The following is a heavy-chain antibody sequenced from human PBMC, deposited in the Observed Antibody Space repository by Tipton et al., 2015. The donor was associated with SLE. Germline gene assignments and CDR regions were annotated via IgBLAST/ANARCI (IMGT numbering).Heavy chain of an antibody. V-gene: IGHV4-4*02. Sequence: SLRLSCTVSGGSIRSGYFWGWLRQHPEKGLEWIGEISLGGSTKYNPSLKSRVTISVDTSKNQFSLKLSSVTAADTAVYYCARVDSGNLLFDHWGQGTPVTVSS. CDR3: ARVDSGNLLFDH. CDR1: GGSIRSGYF. J-gene: IGHJ4*02. D-gene: IGHD1-26*01. CDR2: ISLGGST.